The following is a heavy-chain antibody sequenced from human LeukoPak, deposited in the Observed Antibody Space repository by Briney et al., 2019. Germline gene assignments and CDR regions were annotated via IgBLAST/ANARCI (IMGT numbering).Heavy chain of an antibody. CDR3: ARPRWLQFGPHDS. Sequence: GGSLRLSCEASGFTLSTFWMSWVRQAPGKGLEWVANIKQDGSEKHYVDSVKGRFTISRDNAKNSLYLQMNSLRAEDTAVYYCARPRWLQFGPHDSWGQGSLVTVSS. CDR1: GFTLSTFW. J-gene: IGHJ5*02. D-gene: IGHD5-24*01. CDR2: IKQDGSEK. V-gene: IGHV3-7*01.